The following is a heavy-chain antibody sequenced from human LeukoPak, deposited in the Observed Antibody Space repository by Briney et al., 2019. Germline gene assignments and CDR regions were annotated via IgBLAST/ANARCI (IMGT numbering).Heavy chain of an antibody. V-gene: IGHV3-23*01. Sequence: PGGSLRLSCAASGFTFSRYSMAWVRQAPGRGLDWVSTIGGGGGPSTFYADSGKGRFTISIDKSKDTGYLQMDTLGAEDTAVYFCAKEGLLGGYYFDLWAREPRSPSPQ. D-gene: IGHD2-8*02. J-gene: IGHJ4*02. CDR3: AKEGLLGGYYFDL. CDR1: GFTFSRYS. CDR2: IGGGGGPST.